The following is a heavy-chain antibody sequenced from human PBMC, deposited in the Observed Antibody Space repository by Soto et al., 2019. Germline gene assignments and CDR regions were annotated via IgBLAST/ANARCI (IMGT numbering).Heavy chain of an antibody. CDR1: GFTFSSHW. CDR2: INTDGSST. J-gene: IGHJ4*02. CDR3: ASSMLRPLDLNY. V-gene: IGHV3-74*01. Sequence: GESLKISCTASGFTFSSHWMHWVRQAPGKGLVWVSRINTDGSSTNYADYVKGRFTVSRDDAKNTLYLQMSSLRAEDTAVYYCASSMLRPLDLNYWGQGTLVTVSS. D-gene: IGHD3-10*01.